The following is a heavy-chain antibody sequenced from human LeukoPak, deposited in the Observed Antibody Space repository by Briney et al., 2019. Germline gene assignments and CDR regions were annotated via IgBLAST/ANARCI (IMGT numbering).Heavy chain of an antibody. J-gene: IGHJ4*02. CDR2: IKQDGTEK. D-gene: IGHD3-10*01. Sequence: GESLRLSCAASGFTFTTYWMSWVRQAPGKGLEWVANIKQDGTEKYYVDSVKGRFTISRDNTKNSLYLQMNSLRVEDTAVYYCAKVAKYYYGSETYYFFEHWGQGTPVTASS. CDR1: GFTFTTYW. CDR3: AKVAKYYYGSETYYFFEH. V-gene: IGHV3-7*01.